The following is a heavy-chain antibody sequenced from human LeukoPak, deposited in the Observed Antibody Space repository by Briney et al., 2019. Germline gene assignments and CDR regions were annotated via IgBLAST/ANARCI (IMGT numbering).Heavy chain of an antibody. J-gene: IGHJ6*03. V-gene: IGHV4-34*01. CDR2: INHSGST. D-gene: IGHD4-17*01. Sequence: SETLSLTCAVYGGSFSGYYWSWIRQPPGKGLEWIGEINHSGSTNYNPSLKSRVTISVDTSMNQFSLKLSSVTAADTAVYYCARGNYGDYSYYYYYYMDVWGKGTTVTVSS. CDR1: GGSFSGYY. CDR3: ARGNYGDYSYYYYYYMDV.